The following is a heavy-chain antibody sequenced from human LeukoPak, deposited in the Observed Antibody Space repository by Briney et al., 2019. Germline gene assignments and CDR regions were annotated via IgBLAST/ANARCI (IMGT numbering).Heavy chain of an antibody. CDR1: GFTFSDYY. D-gene: IGHD4-23*01. CDR2: ISTRDNTI. Sequence: GGSLRLSCTASGFTFSDYYMSWIRQTPGKGLEWLSYISTRDNTIQYADSVKGRFTISRDNANNSVFLRMNNLRAEDSAIYYCARGARWAYYFDYWGQGSLVTVSS. V-gene: IGHV3-11*01. J-gene: IGHJ4*02. CDR3: ARGARWAYYFDY.